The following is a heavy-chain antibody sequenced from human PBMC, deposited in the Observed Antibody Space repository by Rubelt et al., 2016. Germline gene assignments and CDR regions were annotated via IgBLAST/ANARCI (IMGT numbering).Heavy chain of an antibody. D-gene: IGHD6-25*01. CDR1: GGSISSSSYY. CDR3: ARGMGAAKPKI. V-gene: IGHV4-39*07. J-gene: IGHJ4*02. Sequence: QLQLQESGPGLVKPSETLSLTCTVSGGSISSSSYYWGWIRQPPGKGLEWIGEINHSGSTNYNPSLKSRVTISVDTSKNQFSLKLSSVTAADTAVYYCARGMGAAKPKIWGQGTLVTVSS. CDR2: INHSGST.